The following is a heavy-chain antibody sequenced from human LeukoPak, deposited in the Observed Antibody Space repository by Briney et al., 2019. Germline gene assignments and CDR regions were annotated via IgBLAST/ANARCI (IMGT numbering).Heavy chain of an antibody. D-gene: IGHD4-17*01. Sequence: ASVKVSCKASGYTFTSYDINWVRQATGQGLEWMGWMNPNSGNTGYAQKFQGRVTITRNTSISTAYVELSSLRSEDTAVYYCARGRDYGDYLGYYYYYMDVWGKGTTVTVSS. CDR3: ARGRDYGDYLGYYYYYMDV. CDR1: GYTFTSYD. CDR2: MNPNSGNT. J-gene: IGHJ6*03. V-gene: IGHV1-8*03.